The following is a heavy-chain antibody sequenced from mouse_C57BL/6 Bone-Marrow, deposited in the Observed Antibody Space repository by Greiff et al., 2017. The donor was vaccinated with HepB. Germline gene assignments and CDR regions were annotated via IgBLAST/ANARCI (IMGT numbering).Heavy chain of an antibody. D-gene: IGHD1-1*01. Sequence: QVQLKESGPELVKPGASVKISCKASGYAFSSSWMNWVKQRPGKGLEWIGRIYPGDGDTNYNGKFKGKATLTADKSSSTAYMQLSSLTSEDSAVYFCARSPGVGYWGQGTTLTVSS. J-gene: IGHJ2*01. CDR3: ARSPGVGY. CDR1: GYAFSSSW. V-gene: IGHV1-82*01. CDR2: IYPGDGDT.